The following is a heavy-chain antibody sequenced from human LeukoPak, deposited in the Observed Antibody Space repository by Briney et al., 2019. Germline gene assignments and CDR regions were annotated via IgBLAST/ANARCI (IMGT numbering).Heavy chain of an antibody. Sequence: SVTVSCKASGGTFSSYAISWVRQAPGQGLEWMGGIIPIFGTANYAQKFQGRVTITADESTSTAYMELSSLRSEDTAVYYCARSPSIAAAGFDYWGQGTLVTVSS. CDR2: IIPIFGTA. J-gene: IGHJ4*02. CDR3: ARSPSIAAAGFDY. V-gene: IGHV1-69*13. CDR1: GGTFSSYA. D-gene: IGHD6-13*01.